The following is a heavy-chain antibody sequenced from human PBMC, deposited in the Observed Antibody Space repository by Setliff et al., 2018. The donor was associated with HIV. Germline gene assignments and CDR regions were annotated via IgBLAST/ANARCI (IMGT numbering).Heavy chain of an antibody. CDR1: GFTFSNYG. V-gene: IGHV3-33*03. D-gene: IGHD3-22*01. CDR2: VWDDGGNK. CDR3: AKASRGEYYDNSGFFVTYFDY. J-gene: IGHJ4*02. Sequence: GGSLRLSCAASGFTFSNYGMHWVRQAPGKGLEWVAAVWDDGGNKYYADSVKGRFTISRDNSKNTLYLLVHSLRAEDTAVYYCAKASRGEYYDNSGFFVTYFDYWGQGKLVTVSS.